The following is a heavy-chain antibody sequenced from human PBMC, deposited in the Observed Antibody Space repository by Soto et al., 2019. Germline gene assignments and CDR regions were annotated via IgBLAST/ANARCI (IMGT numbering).Heavy chain of an antibody. CDR1: GGTFSSYA. V-gene: IGHV1-69*01. CDR2: IIPIFGTA. CDR3: ARTLELSGIAAPRYYFDY. J-gene: IGHJ4*02. D-gene: IGHD6-13*01. Sequence: QVQLVQSGAEVKKPGSSVKVSCKASGGTFSSYAISWVRQAPGQGLEWMGGIIPIFGTANYAQKFQGRVTITADESTSTAYMELSSLRSEDTAVYYCARTLELSGIAAPRYYFDYWGQGTLVTVSS.